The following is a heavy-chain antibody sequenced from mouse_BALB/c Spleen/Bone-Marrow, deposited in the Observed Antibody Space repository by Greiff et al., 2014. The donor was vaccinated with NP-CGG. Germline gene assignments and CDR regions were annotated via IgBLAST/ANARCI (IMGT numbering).Heavy chain of an antibody. V-gene: IGHV1S30*02. CDR2: INPYNGGT. J-gene: IGHJ3*01. Sequence: LKECGPELVKPGPSVKISCKASGYSFTGYYMHWVKQSHGKSLEWIGEINPYNGGTSYNQKFKGKATLTVDTSSSTAFMELHSLTSEDSLVYYCARQLYGNYAYWGQGTLVTVSA. CDR3: ARQLYGNYAY. CDR1: GYSFTGYY. D-gene: IGHD2-10*02.